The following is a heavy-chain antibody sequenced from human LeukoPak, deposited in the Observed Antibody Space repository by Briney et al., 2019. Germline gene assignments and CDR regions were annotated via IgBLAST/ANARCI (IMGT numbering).Heavy chain of an antibody. CDR3: ARVIPVYGSGSYYHIGGFDY. D-gene: IGHD3-10*01. CDR1: GYTFTSYY. Sequence: ASVKVSCKASGYTFTSYYMHWVRQAPGQGLEWMGIINPSGGSTSYAQKFQGRVTMTRDTSTSTVYMELSSLRSEDTAVYYCARVIPVYGSGSYYHIGGFDYWGQGTLVTVSS. J-gene: IGHJ4*02. CDR2: INPSGGST. V-gene: IGHV1-46*01.